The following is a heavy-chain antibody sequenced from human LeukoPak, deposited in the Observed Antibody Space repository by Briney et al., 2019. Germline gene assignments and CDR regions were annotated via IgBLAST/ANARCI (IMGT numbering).Heavy chain of an antibody. J-gene: IGHJ3*02. Sequence: ASVKVSCKVSGYTLTELSMHWVRQAPGKGLEWMGGFDPEDGETIYAQKFQGRVTMTEDTSTDTAYMELSSLRSDDTAVYYCARDRAIWSPMAPPKWELLTTVRYDIWGQGTMVTVSS. CDR1: GYTLTELS. CDR2: FDPEDGET. CDR3: ARDRAIWSPMAPPKWELLTTVRYDI. V-gene: IGHV1-24*01. D-gene: IGHD1-26*01.